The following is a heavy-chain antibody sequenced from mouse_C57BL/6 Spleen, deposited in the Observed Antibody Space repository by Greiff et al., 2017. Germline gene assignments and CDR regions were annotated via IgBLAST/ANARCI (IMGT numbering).Heavy chain of an antibody. D-gene: IGHD1-1*01. Sequence: QVQLQQPGAELVKPGASVKLSCKASGYTFTSYWMQWVKQRPGQGLEWIGEIDPSDSYTNYNQKFKGKATLTVDTSSSTAYMQLSSLTSEDSAVYYCAVNLSGFAYWGQGTLVTVSA. CDR3: AVNLSGFAY. CDR1: GYTFTSYW. J-gene: IGHJ3*01. CDR2: IDPSDSYT. V-gene: IGHV1-50*01.